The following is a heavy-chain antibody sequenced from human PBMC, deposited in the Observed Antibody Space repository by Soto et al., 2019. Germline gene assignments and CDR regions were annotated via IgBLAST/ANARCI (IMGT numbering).Heavy chain of an antibody. D-gene: IGHD5-18*01. CDR3: AKDSVYDTDMVTGFDY. J-gene: IGHJ4*02. CDR1: GFTFSSYG. CDR2: ISYDGSNK. V-gene: IGHV3-30*18. Sequence: PGGSLRLSCAASGFTFSSYGMHWVRQAPGKGLEWVAVISYDGSNKYYADSVKGRFTISRDNSKNTLYLQMNSLRAEDTAVYYCAKDSVYDTDMVTGFDYSGPAPLVTVPS.